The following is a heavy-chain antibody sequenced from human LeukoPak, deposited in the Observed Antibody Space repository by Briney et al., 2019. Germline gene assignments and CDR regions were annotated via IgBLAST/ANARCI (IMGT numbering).Heavy chain of an antibody. D-gene: IGHD4-17*01. Sequence: ASVKVSCKASGGTISSYAISWVRQAPGQGLEWMGGIIPIFGTVYYAQKFQGRVTITTDESTSTAYKELSSLRSEDTAVYYCARGLPSGDYRVGYMDVWGKGTTVTVSS. J-gene: IGHJ6*03. CDR1: GGTISSYA. CDR2: IIPIFGTV. V-gene: IGHV1-69*05. CDR3: ARGLPSGDYRVGYMDV.